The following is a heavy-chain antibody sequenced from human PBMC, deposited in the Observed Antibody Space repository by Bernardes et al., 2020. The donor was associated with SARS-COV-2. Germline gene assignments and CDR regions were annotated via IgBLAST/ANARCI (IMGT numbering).Heavy chain of an antibody. V-gene: IGHV3-23*01. J-gene: IGHJ4*02. D-gene: IGHD3-3*01. CDR2: ISGSGGST. Sequence: LRLSCAASGFTFSSYAMNWVRQAPGKGLEWVSAISGSGGSTYYADSVRGRFTISRDNSKNTLYLQMNSQRAEDTAVYYCAKREYYDFWSGPIDYWGQGTLVTVSS. CDR3: AKREYYDFWSGPIDY. CDR1: GFTFSSYA.